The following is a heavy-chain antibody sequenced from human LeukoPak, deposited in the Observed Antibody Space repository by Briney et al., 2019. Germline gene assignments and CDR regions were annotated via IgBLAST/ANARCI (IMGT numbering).Heavy chain of an antibody. CDR2: IYYSGST. CDR3: ASMTYXXXSGXXFDY. J-gene: IGHJ4*02. V-gene: IGHV4-59*01. CDR1: GGSISSYY. Sequence: PSETLSLTCTVSGGSISSYYWSWIRQPPGKGLEWIGYIYYSGSTNYNPSLKSRVTISVDTSKNQFSLKLSSVTAADTAVYYCASMTYXXXSGXXFDYWGQGTLVTVSS. D-gene: IGHD3-3*01.